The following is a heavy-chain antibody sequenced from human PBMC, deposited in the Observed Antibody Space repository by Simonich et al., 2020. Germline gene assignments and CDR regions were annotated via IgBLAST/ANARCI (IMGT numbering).Heavy chain of an antibody. D-gene: IGHD2-15*01. V-gene: IGHV4-59*01. CDR3: ARGGLYFDY. J-gene: IGHJ4*02. CDR2: IYYSGST. CDR1: GGSISSYY. Sequence: QVQLQESGPGLVKPSETLSLTCTVSGGSISSYYWSWIRQPPGKGLAWIGYIYYSGSTNTNPSLKSRVTISVDTSKNQFSLKLSSVTAADTAVYYCARGGLYFDYWGQGTLVTVSS.